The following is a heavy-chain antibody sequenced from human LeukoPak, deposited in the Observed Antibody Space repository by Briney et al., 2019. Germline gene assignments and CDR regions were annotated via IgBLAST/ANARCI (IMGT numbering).Heavy chain of an antibody. J-gene: IGHJ4*02. CDR1: GFTFDDYA. CDR3: TKGPDRARTSDY. D-gene: IGHD5-18*01. CDR2: ISGDGVNT. V-gene: IGHV3-43*02. Sequence: GGSLRLSCAASGFTFDDYAMHWVRQAPGKGLEWVSLISGDGVNTYYAGSVKGRFTISRGNSKSSLYLQMNSLRTEDTALYYCTKGPDRARTSDYWGQGTLVTVSS.